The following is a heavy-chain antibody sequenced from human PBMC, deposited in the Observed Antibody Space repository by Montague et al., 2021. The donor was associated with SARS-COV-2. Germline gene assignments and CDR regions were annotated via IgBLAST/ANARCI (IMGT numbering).Heavy chain of an antibody. J-gene: IGHJ6*02. V-gene: IGHV2-70*20. D-gene: IGHD3-22*01. Sequence: PALVKPTQTLTLTCTFSGFSLSTSGMCVSWVRQPPGRALEWLALIDWDDDKYYSTSLKTRLTISKDTSKNQVVLTMTNMDPVDTATYYCARIVEVRGYYGMDVWGQGTTVTVSS. CDR1: GFSLSTSGMC. CDR2: IDWDDDK. CDR3: ARIVEVRGYYGMDV.